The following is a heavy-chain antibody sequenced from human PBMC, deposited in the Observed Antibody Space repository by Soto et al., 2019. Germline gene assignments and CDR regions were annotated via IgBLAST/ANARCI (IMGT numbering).Heavy chain of an antibody. D-gene: IGHD3-10*01. V-gene: IGHV1-18*01. CDR1: GYTFTSYG. CDR3: ARGGRSGSYYTRYYYYYGMDV. Sequence: QVQLVQSGAEVKKPGASVKVSCKASGYTFTSYGISWVRQAPGQGLEWMGWISAYNGNTKYAQKLQGRVTMTTDTSASTAYMELRSLRSDDTAVYYCARGGRSGSYYTRYYYYYGMDVGGQGTTVTVSS. CDR2: ISAYNGNT. J-gene: IGHJ6*02.